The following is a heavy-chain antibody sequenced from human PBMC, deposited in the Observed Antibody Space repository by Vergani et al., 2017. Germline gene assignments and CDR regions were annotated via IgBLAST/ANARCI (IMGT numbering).Heavy chain of an antibody. V-gene: IGHV4-59*12. CDR1: GGSISSYY. J-gene: IGHJ6*03. CDR2: IYYSGST. Sequence: QVQLQESGPGLVKPSETLYLTCTVSGGSISSYYWSWIRQPPGKGLEWIGYIYYSGSTNYNPSLKSRVTISVDTSKNQFSLKLSSVTAADTAVYYCARTTVVTPYYYYMDVWGKGTTVTVSS. CDR3: ARTTVVTPYYYYMDV. D-gene: IGHD4-23*01.